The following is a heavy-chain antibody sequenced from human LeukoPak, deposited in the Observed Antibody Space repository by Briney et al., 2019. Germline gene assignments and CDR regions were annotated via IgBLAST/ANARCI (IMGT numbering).Heavy chain of an antibody. CDR1: GFTFSSYS. CDR2: ISSSSSYI. CDR3: ASLVGATLATDY. J-gene: IGHJ4*02. V-gene: IGHV3-21*01. D-gene: IGHD1-26*01. Sequence: KPGGPLRLSCAAFGFTFSSYSMNWVRQAPGKGLEWVSSISSSSSYIYYADSVKGRFTISRDNAKNSLYLQMNSLRAEDTAVYYCASLVGATLATDYWGQGTLVTVSS.